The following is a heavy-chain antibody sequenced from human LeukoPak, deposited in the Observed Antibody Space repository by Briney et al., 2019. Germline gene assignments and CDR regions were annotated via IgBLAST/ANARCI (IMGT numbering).Heavy chain of an antibody. CDR2: ISYDGSNK. D-gene: IGHD2-15*01. Sequence: GGSLRLSCAAPGFTFSSYAMHWVRQAPGKGLEWVAVISYDGSNKYYADSVKGRFTISRDNAQNSLYLQMNSLRAEDTAVYYCSRGYCRGNSCYTYWGQGTLVTVSS. J-gene: IGHJ4*02. CDR1: GFTFSSYA. V-gene: IGHV3-30*04. CDR3: SRGYCRGNSCYTY.